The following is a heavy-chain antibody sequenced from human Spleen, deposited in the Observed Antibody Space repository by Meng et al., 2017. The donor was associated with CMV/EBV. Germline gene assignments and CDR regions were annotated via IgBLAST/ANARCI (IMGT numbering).Heavy chain of an antibody. V-gene: IGHV4-34*01. CDR2: INHSGST. CDR3: ARLTIFGVVPTNWFDP. D-gene: IGHD3-3*01. J-gene: IGHJ5*02. Sequence: GSLRLSCAVYGGSFSGYYWSWIRQPPGKGLEWIGEINHSGSTNYNPSLKSRVTISVDTSKNQFSLKLSSVTAADTAVYYCARLTIFGVVPTNWFDPWGQGTLVTVSS. CDR1: GGSFSGYY.